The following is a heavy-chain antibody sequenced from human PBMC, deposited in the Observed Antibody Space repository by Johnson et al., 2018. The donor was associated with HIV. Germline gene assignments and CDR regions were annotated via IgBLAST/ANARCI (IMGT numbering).Heavy chain of an antibody. CDR1: GFTFSNAW. CDR3: AKDVQVRGIVLMVTLLDAFDI. CDR2: IKQDGSEK. J-gene: IGHJ3*02. D-gene: IGHD2-8*01. V-gene: IGHV3-7*01. Sequence: VQLVESGGGLVKPGGSLRLSCAASGFTFSNAWMSWVRQAPGKGLEWVANIKQDGSEKDYADSVKGRFTISRDNSKNTLFLQMSSLRPEDTAVYYCAKDVQVRGIVLMVTLLDAFDIWGQGTMVTVSS.